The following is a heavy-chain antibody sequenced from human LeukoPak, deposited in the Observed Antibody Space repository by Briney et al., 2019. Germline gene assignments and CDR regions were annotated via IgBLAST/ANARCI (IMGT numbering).Heavy chain of an antibody. J-gene: IGHJ2*01. CDR3: ARLSPVGTGGQWYLDV. D-gene: IGHD2-8*02. CDR2: VYNSGIT. Sequence: SATLSLTYSVSGGSIGAYYWSWIRQPPGKGLEWIGYVYNSGITDYSPSLKSRGTISEDTSKIQFSLKLSSVTAADTAVYYCARLSPVGTGGQWYLDVWGRGALVTVSS. V-gene: IGHV4-59*08. CDR1: GGSIGAYY.